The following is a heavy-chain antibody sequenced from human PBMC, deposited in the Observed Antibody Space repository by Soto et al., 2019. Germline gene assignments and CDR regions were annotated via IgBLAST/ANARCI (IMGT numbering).Heavy chain of an antibody. CDR1: GFTFSSYA. J-gene: IGHJ6*03. V-gene: IGHV3-23*01. CDR2: ISGSGGST. D-gene: IGHD2-15*01. Sequence: GGSLRLSCAASGFTFSSYAMSWVRQAPGKGLEWVSAISGSGGSTYYADSVKGRFTISRDNSKNTLYLQMNSLRAEDTAVYYCAKSTYCSGGSCPYYYYYYMDVWGQGTTVTVSS. CDR3: AKSTYCSGGSCPYYYYYYMDV.